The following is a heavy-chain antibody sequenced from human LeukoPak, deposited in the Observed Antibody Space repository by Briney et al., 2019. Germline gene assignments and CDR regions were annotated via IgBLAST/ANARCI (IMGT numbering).Heavy chain of an antibody. Sequence: SETLSLTCTVSGGSISSGDYYWSWIRQPPGKGLEWIGYIYYRGSTYYNPSLTSRVTISVDTSKSQFSLKLSSVTAADTAVYYCARADYYDWFDPWGQGTLVTVSS. J-gene: IGHJ5*02. CDR3: ARADYYDWFDP. V-gene: IGHV4-30-4*01. D-gene: IGHD1-26*01. CDR2: IYYRGST. CDR1: GGSISSGDYY.